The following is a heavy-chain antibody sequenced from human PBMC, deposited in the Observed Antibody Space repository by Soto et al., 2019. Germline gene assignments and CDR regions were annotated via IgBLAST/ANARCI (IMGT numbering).Heavy chain of an antibody. CDR3: ARGLYSSSWYHAFDI. CDR2: ISSNGGST. CDR1: GFTFSSYA. Sequence: GGSLRLSCAASGFTFSSYAMHWVRQAPGKGLEYVSAISSNGGSTYYANSVKGRFTISRDNSKNTLYLQMGSLRAEDMAVYYCARGLYSSSWYHAFDIWGQGTMVTVSS. J-gene: IGHJ3*02. D-gene: IGHD6-13*01. V-gene: IGHV3-64*01.